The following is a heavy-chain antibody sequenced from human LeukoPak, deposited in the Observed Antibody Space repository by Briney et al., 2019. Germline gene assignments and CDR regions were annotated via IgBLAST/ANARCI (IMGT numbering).Heavy chain of an antibody. V-gene: IGHV4-39*07. D-gene: IGHD6-19*01. J-gene: IGHJ4*02. Sequence: SETLSLTCTVSSGSISSSSYYWGWIRQPPGRGLEWIGNIYYSGSTYYNPSLKSRVTISVDTSKNQFSLKLSSVTAADTAVYYCARVTSGCSDYWGQGTLVTVSS. CDR1: SGSISSSSYY. CDR3: ARVTSGCSDY. CDR2: IYYSGST.